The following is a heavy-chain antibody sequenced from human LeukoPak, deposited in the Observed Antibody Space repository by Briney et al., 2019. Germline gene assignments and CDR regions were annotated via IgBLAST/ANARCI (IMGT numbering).Heavy chain of an antibody. J-gene: IGHJ4*02. CDR1: GYTFTGYY. Sequence: ASVKVSCKASGYTFTGYYMHWVRQAPGLGLEWMGWINPNSGGTNYAQKLQGRVTMTRDTSISTAYMELSRLRSDDTAVYCCARTYYYDSSGYYYGYWGQGTLVTVSS. CDR3: ARTYYYDSSGYYYGY. D-gene: IGHD3-22*01. V-gene: IGHV1-2*02. CDR2: INPNSGGT.